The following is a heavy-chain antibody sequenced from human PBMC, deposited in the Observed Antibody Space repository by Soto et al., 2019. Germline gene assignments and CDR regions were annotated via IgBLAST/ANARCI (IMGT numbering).Heavy chain of an antibody. CDR2: ISAYNGNT. V-gene: IGHV1-18*04. CDR1: GYTFTSYG. D-gene: IGHD3-16*02. CDR3: AREGATYYDYVWGSYRSRYFDY. Sequence: ASVKVTCKASGYTFTSYGISWVRQAPGQGLEWMGWISAYNGNTNYAQKLQGRVTMTTDTYTSTAYMELRSLRSDDTAVYYCAREGATYYDYVWGSYRSRYFDYWGQGTLVTVSS. J-gene: IGHJ4*02.